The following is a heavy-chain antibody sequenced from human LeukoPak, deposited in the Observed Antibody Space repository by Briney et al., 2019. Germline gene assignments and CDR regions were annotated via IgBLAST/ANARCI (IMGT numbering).Heavy chain of an antibody. CDR3: AKGGSTYSYSFDY. J-gene: IGHJ4*02. V-gene: IGHV3-23*01. Sequence: PGGSLRLSCAASGFTFSSYAMSWVRQAPGKGLEWVSGISGSGGSTYYADSVKGRFTISRDNSRNTLYLQMDSPRAEDTAVYYCAKGGSTYSYSFDYWGQGTLVTVSS. CDR1: GFTFSSYA. CDR2: ISGSGGST. D-gene: IGHD2-15*01.